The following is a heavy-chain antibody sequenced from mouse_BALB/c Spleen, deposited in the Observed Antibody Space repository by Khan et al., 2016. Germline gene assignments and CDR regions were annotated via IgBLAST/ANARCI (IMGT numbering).Heavy chain of an antibody. D-gene: IGHD2-3*01. CDR3: AEWDGYPYGLDY. J-gene: IGHJ4*01. V-gene: IGHV3-8*02. CDR1: GDSITNGS. CDR2: INYSGGT. Sequence: EVQLQESGPSLVKPSQTLSLTCSVTGDSITNGSWNWIRKFPGDKLEYMGYINYSGGTYYNPSLKSGISIIQNTSKNHYHQQLNSVATEDTAIYSGAEWDGYPYGLDYWGQETPVTVSS.